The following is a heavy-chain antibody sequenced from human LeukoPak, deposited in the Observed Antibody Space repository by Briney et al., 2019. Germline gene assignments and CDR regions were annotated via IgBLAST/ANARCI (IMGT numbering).Heavy chain of an antibody. CDR1: GFTFSSQG. J-gene: IGHJ4*02. CDR2: IWYDGSKE. CDR3: AKESSCSGGSRYVY. Sequence: PGRSLRLSCAASGFTFSSQGMHWVRQAPGKGLEWVAVIWYDGSKEHYADSVKGRFTISRDNSKNTLYLQMNSLRAEDTAVYYCAKESSCSGGSRYVYWGQGTLVTVSS. D-gene: IGHD2-15*01. V-gene: IGHV3-33*06.